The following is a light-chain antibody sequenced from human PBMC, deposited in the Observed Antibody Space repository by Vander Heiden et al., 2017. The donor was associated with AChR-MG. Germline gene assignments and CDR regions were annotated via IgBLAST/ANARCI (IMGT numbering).Light chain of an antibody. CDR1: QRISSNY. V-gene: IGKV3-20*01. CDR2: GAS. Sequence: EIVLTQSPGTLSLSVGQRVTLSCRASQRISSNYLAWYQQKPGQAPRLLIYGASTRATGIPDRFSGSGSGTDFTFTISRLEPEDLALYYCQQYGKSPTTFGQGTRLEIK. CDR3: QQYGKSPTT. J-gene: IGKJ5*01.